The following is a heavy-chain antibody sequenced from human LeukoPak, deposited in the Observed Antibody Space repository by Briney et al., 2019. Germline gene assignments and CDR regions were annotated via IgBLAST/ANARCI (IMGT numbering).Heavy chain of an antibody. CDR2: ISGSGGST. V-gene: IGHV3-23*01. CDR3: AKESFHYYDSSGYYCDS. CDR1: GFTFSSYA. Sequence: GGSLRLSCAASGFTFSSYAMTWVRQAPGKGLEWVSTISGSGGSTYSADSVKGRFTISRDNSKNTLYLQINSLRAEDTAVYYCAKESFHYYDSSGYYCDSWGQGTLVTVSS. D-gene: IGHD3-22*01. J-gene: IGHJ4*02.